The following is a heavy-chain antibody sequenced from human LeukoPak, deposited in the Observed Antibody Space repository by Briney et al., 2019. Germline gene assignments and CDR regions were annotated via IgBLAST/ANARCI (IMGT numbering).Heavy chain of an antibody. CDR3: GADSSGYRHLGY. V-gene: IGHV1-69*06. CDR2: IIPIFGTA. J-gene: IGHJ4*02. Sequence: GASVKVSCKASGGTFSSYAISWVRQAPGQGIEWMGGIIPIFGTANYAQKFQGRVTITADKSTSTAYMELSSLRSEDTAVYYCGADSSGYRHLGYWGQGTLVTVSS. D-gene: IGHD3-22*01. CDR1: GGTFSSYA.